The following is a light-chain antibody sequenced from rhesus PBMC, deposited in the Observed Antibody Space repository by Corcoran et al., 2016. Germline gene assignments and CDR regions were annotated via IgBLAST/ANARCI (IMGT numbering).Light chain of an antibody. CDR3: LQGYSPPFT. Sequence: DIQMTQSPSSLSASVGDRVTSTCRASQGISDYLSWHQQKPGKAPTRLIYAASSLESGVPSRFSGRGTGTEITLPISSLTPESFAPYSCLQGYSPPFTIVPGAKLHI. CDR1: QGISDY. V-gene: IGKV1-36*02. J-gene: IGKJ3*01. CDR2: AAS.